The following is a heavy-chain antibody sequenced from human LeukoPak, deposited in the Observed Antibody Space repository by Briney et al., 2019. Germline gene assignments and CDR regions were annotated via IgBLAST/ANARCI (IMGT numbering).Heavy chain of an antibody. CDR3: ASCSSTSCYRYFYYGMDV. V-gene: IGHV1-8*01. D-gene: IGHD2-2*01. CDR2: MNPNSGNT. CDR1: GYTFTSYD. J-gene: IGHJ6*02. Sequence: ASVKVFCKASGYTFTSYDINWVRQATGQVLEWMGWMNPNSGNTGYAQKCQGIVTITRNTSISTAYMELSSLRSEDTAVYYCASCSSTSCYRYFYYGMDVWGQGTTVTVSS.